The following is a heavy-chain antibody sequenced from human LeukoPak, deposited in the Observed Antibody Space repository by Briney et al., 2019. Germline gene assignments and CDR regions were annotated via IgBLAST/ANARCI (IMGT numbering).Heavy chain of an antibody. V-gene: IGHV4-61*01. D-gene: IGHD5-24*01. Sequence: SETLSLTCTVSGGSVSSAYYYWSWIRQPPGKRLEWIGYIYYSGRSNYNPSLKSRVTMSVDTSNNQLSLKLSSVSAADTAVYYCARFSREGDNYHYFDFWGQGTLVTVSS. CDR3: ARFSREGDNYHYFDF. CDR2: IYYSGRS. CDR1: GGSVSSAYYY. J-gene: IGHJ4*02.